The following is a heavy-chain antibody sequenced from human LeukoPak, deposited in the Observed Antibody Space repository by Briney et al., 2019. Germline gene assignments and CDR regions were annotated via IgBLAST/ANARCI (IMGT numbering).Heavy chain of an antibody. Sequence: GGSLRLSCAASGFTFDDYAMQWVRQIPGKGLEWVSLTTWDGGSTYYADSVKGRFTISRDNSKNSLYLQMNSLRPEDTALYYCAKADTYYYDSSGYYYCSDWGQGTLVTVSS. J-gene: IGHJ4*02. CDR3: AKADTYYYDSSGYYYCSD. CDR2: TTWDGGST. V-gene: IGHV3-43D*03. D-gene: IGHD3-22*01. CDR1: GFTFDDYA.